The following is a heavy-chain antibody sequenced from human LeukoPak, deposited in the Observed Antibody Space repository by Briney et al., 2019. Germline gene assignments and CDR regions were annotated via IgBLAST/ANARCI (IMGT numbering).Heavy chain of an antibody. CDR1: GGSISSYY. Sequence: PSETLSLTCTVSGGSISSYYWSWIRQPPGKGLEWIGYIYYSGSTNYNPSLKSRVTISVDTSKNQFSLKLSSVTAADTAAYYCANALGASRDMDVWGKGTTVTVSS. D-gene: IGHD1-26*01. CDR3: ANALGASRDMDV. J-gene: IGHJ6*03. V-gene: IGHV4-59*01. CDR2: IYYSGST.